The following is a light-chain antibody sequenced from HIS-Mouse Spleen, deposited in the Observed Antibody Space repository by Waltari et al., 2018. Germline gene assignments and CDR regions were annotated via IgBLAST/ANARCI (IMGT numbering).Light chain of an antibody. CDR2: AAS. J-gene: IGKJ1*01. CDR3: QQLNSYPPT. CDR1: QGISSY. Sequence: DIQLTQSPSFLSASVGDRVTITCRAGQGISSYLAWYQQKPGKAPKLLIYAASTLQSGIPSRVSGSRSGTEFSLTISSLQPEDFATYYCQQLNSYPPTFGQGTKVAI. V-gene: IGKV1-9*01.